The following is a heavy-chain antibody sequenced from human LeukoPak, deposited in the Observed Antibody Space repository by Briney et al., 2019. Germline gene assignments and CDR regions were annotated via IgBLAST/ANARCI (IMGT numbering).Heavy chain of an antibody. CDR3: ARIVDTAMVTIRNYGMDV. J-gene: IGHJ6*02. CDR1: GGTFSSYA. CDR2: ISAYNGNT. D-gene: IGHD5-18*01. V-gene: IGHV1-18*01. Sequence: ASVKVSCKASGGTFSSYAISWVRQAPGQGLEWMGWISAYNGNTNYAQKLQGRVTMTTDTSTSTAYMELRSLRSDDTAVYYCARIVDTAMVTIRNYGMDVWGQGTTVTVSS.